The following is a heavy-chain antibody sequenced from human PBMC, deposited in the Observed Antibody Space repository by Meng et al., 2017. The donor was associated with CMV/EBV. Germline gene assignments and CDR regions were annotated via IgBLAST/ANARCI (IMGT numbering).Heavy chain of an antibody. Sequence: GESLKISCKGSGYSFSNYWVAWVRQMPGKGLEWMGIIYPGDSDTRYSPSFQGQVTISADKSISTAYLQWSSLKASDTAMYYCARESRMFDYWGQGTLVTVSS. CDR1: GYSFSNYW. J-gene: IGHJ4*02. CDR2: IYPGDSDT. V-gene: IGHV5-51*01. CDR3: ARESRMFDY.